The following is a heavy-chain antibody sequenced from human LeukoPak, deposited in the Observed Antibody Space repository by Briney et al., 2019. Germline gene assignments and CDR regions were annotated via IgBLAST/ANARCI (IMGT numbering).Heavy chain of an antibody. CDR3: AKDLEPGAYYYYGMDV. CDR2: ISYDGSNK. V-gene: IGHV3-30-3*01. CDR1: GFTFSSYA. D-gene: IGHD1-1*01. Sequence: GGSLRLSCAASGFTFSSYAMHWVRQAPGEGLEWVAVISYDGSNKYYADSVKGRFTISRDNSKNTLYLQMNSLRAEDTAVYYCAKDLEPGAYYYYGMDVWGQGTTVTVSS. J-gene: IGHJ6*02.